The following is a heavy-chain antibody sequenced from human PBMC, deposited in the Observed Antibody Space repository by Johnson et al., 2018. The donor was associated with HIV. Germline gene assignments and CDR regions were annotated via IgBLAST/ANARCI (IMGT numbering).Heavy chain of an antibody. V-gene: IGHV3-30*18. Sequence: HVQLVESGGGVVQPGRSLRLSCAASGFTFSSYGMHWVRQAPGKGLEWVAVISYDGSNKYYADSVKGRFTISRDNSKNTLYLQMNSLRAEDTAVYYCAKTEDAFDIWGQGTMVTVSS. CDR2: ISYDGSNK. CDR3: AKTEDAFDI. J-gene: IGHJ3*02. CDR1: GFTFSSYG.